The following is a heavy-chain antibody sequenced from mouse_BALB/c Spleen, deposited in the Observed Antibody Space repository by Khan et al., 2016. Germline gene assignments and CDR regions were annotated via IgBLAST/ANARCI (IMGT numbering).Heavy chain of an antibody. D-gene: IGHD2-10*02. CDR1: GYTFTNYG. Sequence: QIQLVQSGPELKKPGETVKISCKASGYTFTNYGVYWVKQAPGKGLKWMGWINTNTGAPTYAEEFKGRFAFSLETSASTAFLQIDNLKNEDTATYFCARWYGNYALDYWGQGTSVTVSS. CDR3: ARWYGNYALDY. V-gene: IGHV9-3*02. CDR2: INTNTGAP. J-gene: IGHJ4*01.